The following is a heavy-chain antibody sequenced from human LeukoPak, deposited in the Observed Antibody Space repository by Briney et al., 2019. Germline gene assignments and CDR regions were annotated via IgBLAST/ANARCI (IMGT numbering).Heavy chain of an antibody. D-gene: IGHD2-8*02. Sequence: GGSLRLSCVASGFTFNNYAMSWVRQAPGKGLEWVSTISGSGSNTYYADSVKGRFTISRDNSKNTLYLQMNSLRAEDTAVYYCARDGLLGYFDYWGQGTLVTVSS. CDR2: ISGSGSNT. CDR1: GFTFNNYA. J-gene: IGHJ4*02. CDR3: ARDGLLGYFDY. V-gene: IGHV3-23*01.